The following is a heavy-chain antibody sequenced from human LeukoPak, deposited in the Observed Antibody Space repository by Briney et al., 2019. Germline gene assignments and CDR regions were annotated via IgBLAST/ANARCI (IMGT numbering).Heavy chain of an antibody. D-gene: IGHD6-13*01. CDR1: GYTFTSYA. CDR3: ARGLSSSSWQQGVDY. Sequence: ASVKVSCKASGYTFTSYAIHWVRPAPGQRLEWMGWINAGNGNTKYSQKFQGRVTITRDTSASTAYMELSSLRSEDTAVYYCARGLSSSSWQQGVDYWGQGTLVTVSS. CDR2: INAGNGNT. V-gene: IGHV1-3*01. J-gene: IGHJ4*02.